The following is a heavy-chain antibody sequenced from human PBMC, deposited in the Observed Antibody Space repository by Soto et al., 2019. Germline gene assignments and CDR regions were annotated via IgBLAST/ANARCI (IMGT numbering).Heavy chain of an antibody. CDR2: IYYSGST. CDR1: GGSISSYY. Sequence: SETLSLTCTVSGGSISSYYWSWIRQPPGKGLEWIGYIYYSGSTNYNPSLKSRVTISVDTSKNQFSLKLSSVTAADTAVYYCARNLLGYCSSTSCLDYYYYYMDVWGKGTTVTVSS. J-gene: IGHJ6*03. V-gene: IGHV4-59*01. CDR3: ARNLLGYCSSTSCLDYYYYYMDV. D-gene: IGHD2-2*01.